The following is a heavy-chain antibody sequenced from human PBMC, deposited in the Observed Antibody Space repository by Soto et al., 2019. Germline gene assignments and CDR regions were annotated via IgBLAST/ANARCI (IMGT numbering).Heavy chain of an antibody. CDR1: GGSISSNY. D-gene: IGHD2-15*01. J-gene: IGHJ4*02. CDR2: VYNSGST. Sequence: SETLSLTCTVSGGSISSNYWTWIRQPPGKGLEWIGYVYNSGSTNYNPSLKSRVTISEDTSKNRFSLKLNSVTAADTAVYYCARSGGSLDYWGQGTLVTVSS. V-gene: IGHV4-59*01. CDR3: ARSGGSLDY.